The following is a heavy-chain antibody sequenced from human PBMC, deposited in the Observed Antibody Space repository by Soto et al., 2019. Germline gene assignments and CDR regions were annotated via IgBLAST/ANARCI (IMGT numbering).Heavy chain of an antibody. Sequence: QVQLLQSGTEVKEPGASGKVSCKASGYTFTSFDISWVRQAPGQGLAWVGWTTASNTHTNYAQKLQGRVTMTTDTSTTTAYMELRSLRYDDPAIYYCARGGYSRGYHYWGQGNLVTVSS. CDR1: GYTFTSFD. V-gene: IGHV1-18*04. CDR2: TTASNTHT. CDR3: ARGGYSRGYHY. D-gene: IGHD3-22*01. J-gene: IGHJ4*02.